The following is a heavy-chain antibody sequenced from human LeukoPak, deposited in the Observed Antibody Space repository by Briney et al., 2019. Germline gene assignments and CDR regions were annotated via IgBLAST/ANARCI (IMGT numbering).Heavy chain of an antibody. V-gene: IGHV7-4-1*02. CDR3: ASPSGGLLWPYLDY. Sequence: ASVKVSCKASGYTFTSYAMNWVRQAPGQGLEWMGWINTNTGNPTYAQGFTERFVFSLDTSVSTAYLQISSLKAEDTAVYYCASPSGGLLWPYLDYWGQGTLVTVSS. CDR2: INTNTGNP. D-gene: IGHD3-10*01. CDR1: GYTFTSYA. J-gene: IGHJ4*02.